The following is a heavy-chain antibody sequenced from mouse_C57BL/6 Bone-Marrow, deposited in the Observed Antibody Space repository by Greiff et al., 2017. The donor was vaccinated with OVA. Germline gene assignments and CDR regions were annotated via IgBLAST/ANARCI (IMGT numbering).Heavy chain of an antibody. Sequence: EVQLQQSGPELVKPGASVKIPCKASGYTFTDYNMDWVKQSHGKSLEWIGDINPNNGGTIYNQKFKGKATLPVDKSSSTAYMVRRSLTSEDTAVYYCARRIYYEGETWFAYWGQGTLVTVSA. J-gene: IGHJ3*01. V-gene: IGHV1-18*01. CDR3: ARRIYYEGETWFAY. CDR1: GYTFTDYN. D-gene: IGHD2-4*01. CDR2: INPNNGGT.